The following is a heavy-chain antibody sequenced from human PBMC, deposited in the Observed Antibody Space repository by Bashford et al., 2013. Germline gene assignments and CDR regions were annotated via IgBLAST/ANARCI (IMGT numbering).Heavy chain of an antibody. J-gene: IGHJ4*02. CDR3: AKERAKLMTAVTTFNY. D-gene: IGHD4-17*01. Sequence: VRQAPGKGLECVSAISVSGGITFYADSVKGRFTISRDNSENTLYLQMTSLRAEDTAVYFCAKERAKLMTAVTTFNYWGQGTLVTVSS. V-gene: IGHV3-23*01. CDR2: ISVSGGIT.